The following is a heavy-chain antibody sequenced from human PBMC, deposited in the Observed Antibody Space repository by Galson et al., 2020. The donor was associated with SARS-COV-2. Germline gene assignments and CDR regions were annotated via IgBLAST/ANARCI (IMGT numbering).Heavy chain of an antibody. Sequence: SETLSLTCAVYGGSFSGYYWSWIRQPPGKGLEWIGEINHSGSTNYNPALKSRVTISVDTSKNQSSLKLSSVTAADTAVYYCARGECSSTSCYRGLRLPVYWGQGTLVTVSS. CDR2: INHSGST. CDR1: GGSFSGYY. V-gene: IGHV4-34*01. CDR3: ARGECSSTSCYRGLRLPVY. J-gene: IGHJ4*02. D-gene: IGHD2-2*02.